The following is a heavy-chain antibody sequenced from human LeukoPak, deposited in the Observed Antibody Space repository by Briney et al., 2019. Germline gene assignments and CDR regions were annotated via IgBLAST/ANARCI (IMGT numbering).Heavy chain of an antibody. Sequence: SETLSLTCAVYGGSFSGYYWSWIRQPPGKGLEWIGEINYSGSTNYNPSLKSRVTISVDTSKNQFFLKLSSVTAADTAVYYCTRGRVGYYYGSGTLNWFDPWGQGTLVTVSS. V-gene: IGHV4-34*01. CDR1: GGSFSGYY. CDR2: INYSGST. CDR3: TRGRVGYYYGSGTLNWFDP. D-gene: IGHD3-10*01. J-gene: IGHJ5*02.